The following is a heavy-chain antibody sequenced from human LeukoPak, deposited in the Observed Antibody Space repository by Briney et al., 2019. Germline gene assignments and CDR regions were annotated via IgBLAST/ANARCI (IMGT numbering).Heavy chain of an antibody. CDR2: ISSSTSYI. Sequence: GGSLRLSCAASGFTFSSYTMNWVRQAPGKGLEWVSSISSSTSYIYYADSVKGRFTISRDNARNSMYLQMNSLRAEDTAVYYCARGSRRTGYWGQGTLVTVSS. CDR1: GFTFSSYT. D-gene: IGHD1-1*01. J-gene: IGHJ4*02. V-gene: IGHV3-21*01. CDR3: ARGSRRTGY.